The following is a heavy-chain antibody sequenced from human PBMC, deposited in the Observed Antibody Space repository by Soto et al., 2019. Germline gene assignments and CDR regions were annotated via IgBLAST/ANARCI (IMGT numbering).Heavy chain of an antibody. CDR3: AREAPNYYDSSGYPLNYYGMDV. V-gene: IGHV3-21*01. D-gene: IGHD3-22*01. CDR2: ISSSSSYI. Sequence: PGGSLRLSCAASVFTFSSYSMNWVRQAPGKGLEWVSSISSSSSYIYYADSVKGRFTISRDNAKNSLYLQMNSLRAEDTAVYYCAREAPNYYDSSGYPLNYYGMDVWGQGTTVTVSS. CDR1: VFTFSSYS. J-gene: IGHJ6*02.